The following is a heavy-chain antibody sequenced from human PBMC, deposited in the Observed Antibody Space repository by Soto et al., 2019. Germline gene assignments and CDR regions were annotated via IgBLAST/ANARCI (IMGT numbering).Heavy chain of an antibody. CDR2: IDPSDSRT. D-gene: IGHD5-18*01. CDR1: GYAFTNYW. J-gene: IGHJ4*02. CDR3: ARRRGYSYDFDY. V-gene: IGHV5-10-1*03. Sequence: EVQLAPSGAEVKKPGASLRISCNASGYAFTNYWISWVRQKPGQGLEWMGRIDPSDSRTKYSPSFDGHVTISIDKSISAAFLQWSSLRASDTAVYYCARRRGYSYDFDYWGQGTLVTVSS.